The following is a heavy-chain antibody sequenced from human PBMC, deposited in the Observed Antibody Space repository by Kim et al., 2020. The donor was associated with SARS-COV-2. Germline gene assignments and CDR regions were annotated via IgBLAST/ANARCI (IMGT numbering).Heavy chain of an antibody. CDR2: IYYSGST. Sequence: SETLSLTCTVSGGSISSYYWSWIRQPPGKGLEWIGYIYYSGSTNYNPSLKSRVTISVDTSKNQFSLKLSSVTAADTAVYYCARLCRYYYGSGSYYSYYYYGMDVWGQGTTVTVSS. J-gene: IGHJ6*02. D-gene: IGHD3-10*01. CDR1: GGSISSYY. CDR3: ARLCRYYYGSGSYYSYYYYGMDV. V-gene: IGHV4-59*13.